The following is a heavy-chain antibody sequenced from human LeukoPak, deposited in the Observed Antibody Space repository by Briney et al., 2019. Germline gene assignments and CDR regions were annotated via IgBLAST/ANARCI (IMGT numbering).Heavy chain of an antibody. CDR3: AKVTYGSGTYGAFDL. J-gene: IGHJ4*02. Sequence: GGSLRLSCVAPGLTLSNYWMSWVRQAPGKGLEWVSTISGSGDYTYYADSVKGRFTISRDNSKNTLYLQMNSLRAEDTAIYYCAKVTYGSGTYGAFDLWGQGTLVTVSS. V-gene: IGHV3-23*01. CDR2: ISGSGDYT. CDR1: GLTLSNYW. D-gene: IGHD3-10*01.